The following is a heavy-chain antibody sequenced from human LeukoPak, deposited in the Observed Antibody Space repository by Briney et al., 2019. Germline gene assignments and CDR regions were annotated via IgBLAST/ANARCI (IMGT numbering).Heavy chain of an antibody. CDR3: ARGPPNWGYDY. CDR1: GYTFNGYY. J-gene: IGHJ4*02. CDR2: INPNSGGT. V-gene: IGHV1-2*06. Sequence: ASVKVSCTASGYTFNGYYMHWVRQAPGQGLEWMGRINPNSGGTNYAQKFQGRVTMTRDTSISTAYMELSRLRSDDTAVYYCARGPPNWGYDYWGPGTLVTVSS. D-gene: IGHD7-27*01.